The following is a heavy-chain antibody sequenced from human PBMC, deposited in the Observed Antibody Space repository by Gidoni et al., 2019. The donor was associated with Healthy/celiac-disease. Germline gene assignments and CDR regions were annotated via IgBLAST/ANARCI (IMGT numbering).Heavy chain of an antibody. V-gene: IGHV4-34*01. Sequence: QVQLQQWGAGLLKPSETLSLTCAVYGGSFSGYYWSWIRQPPGKGLEWIGEINHSGSTNYNPSLKSRVTISVDTSKNQFSLKLSSVTAADTAVYYCARSQNIARPPSSYGMDVWGQGTTVTVSS. CDR3: ARSQNIARPPSSYGMDV. J-gene: IGHJ6*02. D-gene: IGHD6-6*01. CDR2: INHSGST. CDR1: GGSFSGYY.